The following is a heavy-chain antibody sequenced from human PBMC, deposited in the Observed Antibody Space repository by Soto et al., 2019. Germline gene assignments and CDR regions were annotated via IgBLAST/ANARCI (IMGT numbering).Heavy chain of an antibody. CDR2: ISSSSSYI. V-gene: IGHV3-21*01. CDR1: GFTFSSYS. Sequence: GGSLRLSCAASGFTFSSYSMNWVRQAPGKGLERVSSISSSSSYIYYADSVKGRFTISRDNAKNSLYLQMNSLRAEDTAVYYCARVGEITTVTTDYYYGMDVWGQGTTLTV. J-gene: IGHJ6*02. D-gene: IGHD4-4*01. CDR3: ARVGEITTVTTDYYYGMDV.